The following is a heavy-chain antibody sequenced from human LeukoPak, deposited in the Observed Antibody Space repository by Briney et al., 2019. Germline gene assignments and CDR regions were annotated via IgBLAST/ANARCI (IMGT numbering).Heavy chain of an antibody. CDR2: ITDSGSAT. Sequence: GGSLRLSCVASGFTFSKYSMNWVRQAPGKGLEWVSYITDSGSATSYADSVKGRFTISRDTAKNSLYLQMNSLRADDTAVYYCVRDLSWAFDIWGQGTMVTVSS. V-gene: IGHV3-48*04. CDR1: GFTFSKYS. CDR3: VRDLSWAFDI. J-gene: IGHJ3*02. D-gene: IGHD3-16*02.